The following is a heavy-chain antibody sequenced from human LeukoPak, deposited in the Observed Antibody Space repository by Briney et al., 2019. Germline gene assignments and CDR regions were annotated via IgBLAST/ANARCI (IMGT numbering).Heavy chain of an antibody. CDR1: GFTFGDHA. J-gene: IGHJ4*02. V-gene: IGHV4-59*08. D-gene: IGHD2-2*03. CDR2: IYYSGST. Sequence: GSLRLSCTGSGFTFGDHAMSWVRQAPGKGLEYIGYIYYSGSTNYNPSLKSRVTISVDTSKIQFSLKLTSVTAADTAVYYCARLGFCYSTHCLDDYWGQGTLVTVSS. CDR3: ARLGFCYSTHCLDDY.